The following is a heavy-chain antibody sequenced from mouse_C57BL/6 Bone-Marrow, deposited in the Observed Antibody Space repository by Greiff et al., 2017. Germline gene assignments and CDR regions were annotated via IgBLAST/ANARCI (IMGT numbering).Heavy chain of an antibody. D-gene: IGHD1-1*01. CDR1: GYTFTDYY. CDR3: ARSRATVVATAWFAY. V-gene: IGHV1-26*01. Sequence: EVQLQQSGPELVKPGASVKISCKASGYTFTDYYMNWVKQSHGKSLEWIGDINPNTGGTSYNQKFKGKATLTVDKSSSTAYMELRSLTSEDSAVYYCARSRATVVATAWFAYWGQGTLVTVSA. CDR2: INPNTGGT. J-gene: IGHJ3*01.